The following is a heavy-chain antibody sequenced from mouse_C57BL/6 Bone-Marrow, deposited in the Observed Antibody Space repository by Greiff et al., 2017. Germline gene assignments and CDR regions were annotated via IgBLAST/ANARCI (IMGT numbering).Heavy chain of an antibody. CDR3: ARFTTTVVAYWYFDV. J-gene: IGHJ1*03. CDR2: IYPRSGNT. D-gene: IGHD1-1*01. V-gene: IGHV1-81*01. Sequence: VQLQQSGAELARPGASVKLSCKASGYTFTSYGISWVKQRTGQGLECIGEIYPRSGNTYYNEKFKGKATLTADKSSSTAYMELRSLTSEDSAVYFCARFTTTVVAYWYFDVWGTGTTVTVSS. CDR1: GYTFTSYG.